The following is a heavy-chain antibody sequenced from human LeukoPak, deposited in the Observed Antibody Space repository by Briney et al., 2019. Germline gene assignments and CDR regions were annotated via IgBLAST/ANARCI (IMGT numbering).Heavy chain of an antibody. V-gene: IGHV3-23*01. CDR3: AKDAAYCGGDCYWGWFDP. CDR1: GFSFSNYL. J-gene: IGHJ5*02. Sequence: GGSLRLSCAVSGFSFSNYLMSWVRHAPGKGLEWVSGVSGSGGSTYYADSVKGRFTISRDNSKNTLYLQMNSLRAEDTAVYYCAKDAAYCGGDCYWGWFDPWGQGTLVTVSS. CDR2: VSGSGGST. D-gene: IGHD2-21*02.